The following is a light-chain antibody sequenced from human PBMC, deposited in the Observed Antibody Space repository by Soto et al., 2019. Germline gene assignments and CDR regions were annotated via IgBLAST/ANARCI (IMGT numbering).Light chain of an antibody. V-gene: IGKV3-20*01. CDR2: GAS. J-gene: IGKJ1*01. CDR3: QQYDSSPKT. Sequence: EIVLTQSPDTLSLSPGEGATLSCRASQSVSSSYLAWYQQKPGQAPRLLIYGASSRATGIPGRFNGSGSGTDFTLTISRLEPEDFAVYYCQQYDSSPKTFGQGTKVDIK. CDR1: QSVSSSY.